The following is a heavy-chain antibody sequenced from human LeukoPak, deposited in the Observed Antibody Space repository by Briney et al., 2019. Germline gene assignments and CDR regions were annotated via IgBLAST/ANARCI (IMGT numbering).Heavy chain of an antibody. V-gene: IGHV4-30-4*01. D-gene: IGHD1/OR15-1a*01. J-gene: IGHJ4*02. CDR3: ARDGTGGDYFDY. CDR1: GGSISSGDYY. CDR2: IYYSGST. Sequence: SETLSLTCTISGGSISSGDYYWSWIRQPPGKGLEWIGYIYYSGSTYYNPSLKSRVTISVDTSKNQFSLKLSSVTAADTAVYYCARDGTGGDYFDYWGQGTLVTVSS.